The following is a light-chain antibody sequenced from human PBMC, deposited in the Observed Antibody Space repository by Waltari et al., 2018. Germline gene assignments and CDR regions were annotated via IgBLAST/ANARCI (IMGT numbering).Light chain of an antibody. V-gene: IGKV1-5*03. CDR3: QHYNNYSGT. CDR1: QTVSAW. Sequence: DIQMTQSPSTLSASVGDTVTITCRASQTVSAWLAWYHQKPGNAPKLLIYKASNLKSGVPSRFSGSGSGTEFTLTISSLQPDDFATYYCQHYNNYSGTFGQGTRVELK. CDR2: KAS. J-gene: IGKJ1*01.